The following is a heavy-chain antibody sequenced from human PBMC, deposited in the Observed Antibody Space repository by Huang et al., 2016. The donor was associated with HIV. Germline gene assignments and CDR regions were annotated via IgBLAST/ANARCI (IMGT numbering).Heavy chain of an antibody. CDR3: ATKASAMDI. Sequence: LVESGGGVVQPEGSRRLSCAGSTATFNAYWMSWVRQRPGQGLEWVANIKQDGSEKYYMDSVEGRFNISRDNVKKLLFLEMNNLRVADTAVYYCATKASAMDIWGQGTTVIVSS. J-gene: IGHJ6*02. CDR1: TATFNAYW. CDR2: IKQDGSEK. V-gene: IGHV3-7*01. D-gene: IGHD1-7*01.